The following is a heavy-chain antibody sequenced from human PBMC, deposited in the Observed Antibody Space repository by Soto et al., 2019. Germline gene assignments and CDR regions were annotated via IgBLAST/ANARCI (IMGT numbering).Heavy chain of an antibody. Sequence: PVKVSCKASGGTFRTYTVIWVPQAPGQGLEWMGRILPMVDITNSAQSFQGRLTMTADKSTSTVYLELSSLRFEDTALYYCTLGSWSAETFDIWGRGTMVTVSS. CDR1: GGTFRTYT. CDR2: ILPMVDIT. CDR3: TLGSWSAETFDI. D-gene: IGHD2-2*01. J-gene: IGHJ3*02. V-gene: IGHV1-69*02.